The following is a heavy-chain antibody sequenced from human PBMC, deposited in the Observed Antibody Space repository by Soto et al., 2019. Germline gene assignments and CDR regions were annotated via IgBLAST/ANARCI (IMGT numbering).Heavy chain of an antibody. D-gene: IGHD3-10*01. CDR3: AKAPRWLGAGYYFDY. J-gene: IGHJ4*02. CDR1: GFTFSSYA. Sequence: GGSLRLSCAASGFTFSSYAMSWVRQAPGKGLEWVSAISGSGGSTYYADSVKGRFTISRDNSKNTLYLQMNSLRAEDTAVYYCAKAPRWLGAGYYFDYWGQGTLVTVSS. CDR2: ISGSGGST. V-gene: IGHV3-23*01.